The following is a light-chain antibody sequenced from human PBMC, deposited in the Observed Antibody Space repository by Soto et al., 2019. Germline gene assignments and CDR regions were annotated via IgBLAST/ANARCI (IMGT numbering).Light chain of an antibody. CDR1: SSDVGGYNY. CDR2: EVS. J-gene: IGLJ1*01. Sequence: QPASVSGSPGQSITISCTGTSSDVGGYNYVSWYQQHPGKAPKLMIYEVSNRPSGVSNRFSGSKSGNTASLTIFGLQAEDEADYYCNSHTSSSTRPYVFGTGTKLTVL. CDR3: NSHTSSSTRPYV. V-gene: IGLV2-14*01.